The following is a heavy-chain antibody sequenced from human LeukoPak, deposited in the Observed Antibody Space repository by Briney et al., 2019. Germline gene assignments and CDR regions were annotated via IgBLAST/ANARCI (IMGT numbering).Heavy chain of an antibody. CDR2: IRHDGSNK. CDR1: GFTFSSYG. Sequence: GGSLRLSCAASGFTFSSYGMHWVRQAPGKGLEWVAFIRHDGSNKNYADSVKVRFTISRDNSKNTLYLQMDSLRAEDTAVYSCAKVKNDFWSGYRDYYYYYYMDVWGKGTTVTVSS. D-gene: IGHD3-3*01. CDR3: AKVKNDFWSGYRDYYYYYYMDV. J-gene: IGHJ6*03. V-gene: IGHV3-30*02.